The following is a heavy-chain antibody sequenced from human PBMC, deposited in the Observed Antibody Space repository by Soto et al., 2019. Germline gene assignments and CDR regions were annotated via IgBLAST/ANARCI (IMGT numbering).Heavy chain of an antibody. D-gene: IGHD3-16*01. V-gene: IGHV3-66*01. CDR2: VYSGGST. CDR1: GFTVSSKY. Sequence: EVQLVESGGGLVQPGGSLRLSCAASGFTVSSKYMSWVRQAPGKGLEWVSVVYSGGSTNNADSVKGRFTISSDNSKNTLFLQMESLRAEDTAVYYCAGGGTYTSAFFYWGQGTLVTVSS. CDR3: AGGGTYTSAFFY. J-gene: IGHJ4*02.